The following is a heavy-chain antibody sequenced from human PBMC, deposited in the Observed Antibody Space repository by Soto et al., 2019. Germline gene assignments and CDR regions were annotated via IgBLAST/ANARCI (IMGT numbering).Heavy chain of an antibody. D-gene: IGHD3-9*01. Sequence: SETLSLTCTVSGVSVSSCIYYWGWIRQPPGKGLEWIGYIYYSGSTNYNPSLKSRVTISVDTSKNQFSLKLSSVTAADTAVYYCARDPAILNGQGWLDHWGQRTLVTVSS. J-gene: IGHJ5*02. V-gene: IGHV4-61*01. CDR2: IYYSGST. CDR1: GVSVSSCIYY. CDR3: ARDPAILNGQGWLDH.